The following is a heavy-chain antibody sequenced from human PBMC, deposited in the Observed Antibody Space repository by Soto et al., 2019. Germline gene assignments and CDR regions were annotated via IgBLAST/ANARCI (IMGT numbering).Heavy chain of an antibody. D-gene: IGHD3-10*01. CDR1: GFTFSNYG. V-gene: IGHV3-23*01. Sequence: EVYLLESGGGLVQPGGSLRLSCAASGFTFSNYGMTWVRQAPGKGLEWVSVISGTGGGTNNADSAKGRFTIYRDNSKDTLYLQMNSRRAEDTAVYYCATRAFYGSGIPNYYGMDVWGQGTAVTVSS. CDR2: ISGTGGGT. CDR3: ATRAFYGSGIPNYYGMDV. J-gene: IGHJ6*02.